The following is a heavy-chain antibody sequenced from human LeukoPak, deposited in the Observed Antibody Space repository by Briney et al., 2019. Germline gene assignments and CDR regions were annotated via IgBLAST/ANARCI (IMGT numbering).Heavy chain of an antibody. Sequence: GASVKVSCKASGYTFTSYGISWVRQAPGQGLEWMGWISAYNGNTNYAQKFQGRVTMTRDTSISTAYMELSRLRSDDAAVYYCARDHSSSCQLLDYWGQGTLVTISS. D-gene: IGHD6-13*01. CDR2: ISAYNGNT. CDR3: ARDHSSSCQLLDY. V-gene: IGHV1-18*01. J-gene: IGHJ4*02. CDR1: GYTFTSYG.